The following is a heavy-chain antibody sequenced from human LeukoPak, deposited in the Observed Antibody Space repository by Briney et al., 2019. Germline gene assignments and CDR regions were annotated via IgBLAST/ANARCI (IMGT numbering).Heavy chain of an antibody. CDR2: INPKSGDT. Sequence: ASVKVSCKASGYTITGYYMHWVRQAPGQGLEWMGRINPKSGDTNSAQKFQGRITMTRDTSISTAYMELSRLRSDDTAVYYCARTAARRFDYWGQGTLVTVSS. D-gene: IGHD6-6*01. CDR3: ARTAARRFDY. J-gene: IGHJ4*02. V-gene: IGHV1-2*06. CDR1: GYTITGYY.